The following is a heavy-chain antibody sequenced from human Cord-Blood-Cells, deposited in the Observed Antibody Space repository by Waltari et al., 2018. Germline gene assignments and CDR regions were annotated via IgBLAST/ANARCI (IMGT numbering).Heavy chain of an antibody. CDR2: IIPIFGTA. V-gene: IGHV1-69*01. CDR1: AGTFSSYA. D-gene: IGHD3-16*02. J-gene: IGHJ5*02. CDR3: AREPYDYVWGSYRGFDP. Sequence: QVQLVQSGAEVKTPGSSVKVSCKASAGTFSSYAISWLRQAPGQGLEWMGGIIPIFGTANYAQKFQGRVTITADESTSTAYMELSSLRSEDTAVYYCAREPYDYVWGSYRGFDPWGQGTLVTVSS.